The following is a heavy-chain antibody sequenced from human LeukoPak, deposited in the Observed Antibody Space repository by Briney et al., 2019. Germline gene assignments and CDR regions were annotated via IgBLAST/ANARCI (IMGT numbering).Heavy chain of an antibody. V-gene: IGHV3-23*01. CDR3: AKGGNHIVVVPAAILDDAFDI. J-gene: IGHJ3*02. CDR2: ISGSGGST. D-gene: IGHD2-2*02. Sequence: PGGSLRLSCAASGFTFSSYAMSWVRQAPGKGLEWVSAISGSGGSTYYADSVKGRFTISRDNFKNTLYLQMNSLRAEDTAVYYCAKGGNHIVVVPAAILDDAFDIWGQGTMVTVSS. CDR1: GFTFSSYA.